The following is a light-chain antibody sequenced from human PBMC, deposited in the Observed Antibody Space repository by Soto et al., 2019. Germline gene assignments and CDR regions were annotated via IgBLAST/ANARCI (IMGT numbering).Light chain of an antibody. V-gene: IGKV1-9*01. Sequence: IQLTQSPSSLSASVGDRVTITCRASQDISSYLAWYQQRPGKAPKLLIYAASTLQRGAPSRFSGSGSGTDFTLTISSLQPEDFATYYCQLLNSYLCTFGQGTKVEIK. CDR1: QDISSY. J-gene: IGKJ1*01. CDR2: AAS. CDR3: QLLNSYLCT.